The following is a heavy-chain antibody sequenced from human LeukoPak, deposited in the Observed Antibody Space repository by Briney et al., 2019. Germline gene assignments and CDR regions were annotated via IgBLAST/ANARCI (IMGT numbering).Heavy chain of an antibody. CDR2: ISSNGGST. CDR3: VKAGMVGSRYYFDY. CDR1: GFTFSSYD. Sequence: GGSLRLSCSASGFTFSSYDMHWVRQASGKGLEYVSAISSNGGSTYYADSVKGRFTISRDNSKNTLYLQMSSLRAEGTAVYYCVKAGMVGSRYYFDYWGQGTLVTVSS. D-gene: IGHD1-26*01. J-gene: IGHJ4*02. V-gene: IGHV3-64D*06.